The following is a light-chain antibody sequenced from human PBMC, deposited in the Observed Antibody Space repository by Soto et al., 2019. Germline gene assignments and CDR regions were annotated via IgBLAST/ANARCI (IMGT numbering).Light chain of an antibody. CDR2: EVS. J-gene: IGLJ1*01. Sequence: SALPKPASGSGSPGQSITISCTGTSSDVGSYNLVSWYQHHPGKAPKLMIYEVSKRPSGVSNRFSGSKSGNTASLTISGLQAEDEADYYCCSYAGSSTFPYVFGTGTKVTVL. V-gene: IGLV2-23*02. CDR1: SSDVGSYNL. CDR3: CSYAGSSTFPYV.